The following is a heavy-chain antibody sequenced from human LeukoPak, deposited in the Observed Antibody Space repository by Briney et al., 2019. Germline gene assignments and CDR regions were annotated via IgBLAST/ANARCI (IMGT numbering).Heavy chain of an antibody. D-gene: IGHD3-10*01. CDR3: ARDASLANYYGSGSLDY. V-gene: IGHV1-69*04. J-gene: IGHJ4*02. CDR1: GGTFSSSA. CDR2: IIPILGIA. Sequence: ASVKVSCKASGGTFSSSAISSVRQAPGQGLEWRGRIIPILGIANYAQTCPGRVTITADKSTSTASMELSSLTSEDPAVHYCARDASLANYYGSGSLDYWGQGTLVTVSS.